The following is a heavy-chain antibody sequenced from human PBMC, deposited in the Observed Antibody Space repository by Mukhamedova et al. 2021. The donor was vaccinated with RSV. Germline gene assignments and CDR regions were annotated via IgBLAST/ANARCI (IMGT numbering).Heavy chain of an antibody. CDR3: ARGYFHDSTAYNY. CDR2: ITNTGGST. V-gene: IGHV3-23*01. D-gene: IGHD3-16*01. Sequence: GLEWVSAITNTGGSTYYADSVKGRFSIPRDNSKNTVYLELSSLRAEDSAIYYCARGYFHDSTAYNYWGQGTRVTVSS. J-gene: IGHJ4*01.